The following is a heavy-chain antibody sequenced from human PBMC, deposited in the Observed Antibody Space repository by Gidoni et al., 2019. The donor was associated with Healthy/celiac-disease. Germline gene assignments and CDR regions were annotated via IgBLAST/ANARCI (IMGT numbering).Heavy chain of an antibody. J-gene: IGHJ3*02. V-gene: IGHV3-30*18. D-gene: IGHD2-21*02. CDR3: AKDFSLGVVTATDAFDI. CDR2: ISYDGSNK. CDR1: GFTFSSYG. Sequence: QVQLVESGGGVVQPGRSLRLSCAASGFTFSSYGMHWVRQAPGKGLEWVAVISYDGSNKYYADSVKGRFTISRDNSKNTLYLQMNSLRAEDTAVYYCAKDFSLGVVTATDAFDIWGQGTMVTVSS.